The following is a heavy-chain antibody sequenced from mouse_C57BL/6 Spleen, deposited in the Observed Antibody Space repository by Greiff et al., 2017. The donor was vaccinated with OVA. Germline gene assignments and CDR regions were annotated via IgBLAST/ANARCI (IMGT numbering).Heavy chain of an antibody. CDR3: ARRDYSIAMDY. D-gene: IGHD2-5*01. V-gene: IGHV1-55*01. CDR2: IYPGSGST. CDR1: GYTFTSYW. J-gene: IGHJ4*01. Sequence: QVQLQQPGAELVKPGASVKMSCKASGYTFTSYWITWVKQRPGQGLEWIGDIYPGSGSTNYTEKFKGKATLTVDTSSSNAYMQLSSLTSEDSAVYYCARRDYSIAMDYWGQGTSVTVSS.